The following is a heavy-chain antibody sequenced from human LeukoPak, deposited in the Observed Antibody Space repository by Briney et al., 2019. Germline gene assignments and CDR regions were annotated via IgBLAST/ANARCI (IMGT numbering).Heavy chain of an antibody. V-gene: IGHV6-1*01. Sequence: SQTLSLTCAISGDSVSSNSAAWNWIRQSPSRGLEWLGRTYYRSKWYNDYAVSVKSRITINPDTSENQFSLQLSSVTPEDTAVYYCARNCGGDCYEGHYYYGMDVWGQGTTVTVSS. CDR1: GDSVSSNSAA. D-gene: IGHD2-21*02. CDR2: TYYRSKWYN. J-gene: IGHJ6*02. CDR3: ARNCGGDCYEGHYYYGMDV.